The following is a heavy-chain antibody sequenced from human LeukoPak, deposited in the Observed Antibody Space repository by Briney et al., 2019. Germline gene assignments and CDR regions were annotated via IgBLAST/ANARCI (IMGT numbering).Heavy chain of an antibody. CDR2: IFYSGNT. D-gene: IGHD3-10*01. Sequence: SETLSLTCTVSGGSISSGGYYWSWIRQHPGKGLEWIGYIFYSGNTYYNPSLKSRVTLSVDKSKTQFSLNLSSVTAADTAVYYCAGGSGSYSDWFDPWGQGTLVAVSS. CDR1: GGSISSGGYY. CDR3: AGGSGSYSDWFDP. J-gene: IGHJ5*02. V-gene: IGHV4-31*03.